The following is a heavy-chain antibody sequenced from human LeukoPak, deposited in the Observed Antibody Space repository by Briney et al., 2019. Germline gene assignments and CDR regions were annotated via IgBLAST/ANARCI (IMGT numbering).Heavy chain of an antibody. J-gene: IGHJ4*02. CDR2: IYYSGST. CDR1: GGSFSTYY. V-gene: IGHV4-59*08. Sequence: KPSETLSLTCTVSGGSFSTYYWSWIRQPPGKGLEWIGYIYYSGSTNYNPSLKSRVTISVDTSKNQFSLKLSSVTAADTAVYYCARQAVGIRYFGTPAYYFDYWGQGTLVTVSS. D-gene: IGHD3-9*01. CDR3: ARQAVGIRYFGTPAYYFDY.